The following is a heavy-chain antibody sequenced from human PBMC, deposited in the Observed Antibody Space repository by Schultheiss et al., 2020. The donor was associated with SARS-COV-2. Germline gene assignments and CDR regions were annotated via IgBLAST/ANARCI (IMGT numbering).Heavy chain of an antibody. J-gene: IGHJ4*02. V-gene: IGHV3-21*04. CDR3: AKLLRYFDWDPLDY. Sequence: GESLKISCEASGFTLSGYWMHWVRQAPGKGLEWVSSISSSTGYIFYADSVKGRFTISRDNSKNTVYLQMNTLRVEDTAVYYCAKLLRYFDWDPLDYWGQGTLVTVSS. D-gene: IGHD3-9*01. CDR1: GFTLSGYW. CDR2: ISSSTGYI.